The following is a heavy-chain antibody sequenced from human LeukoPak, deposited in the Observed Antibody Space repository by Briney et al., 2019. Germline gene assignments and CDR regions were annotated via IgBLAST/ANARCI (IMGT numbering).Heavy chain of an antibody. J-gene: IGHJ4*02. V-gene: IGHV3-30-3*01. CDR1: GFTFSTYA. CDR3: ARDLLGGGLDY. Sequence: VRSLRLSCAASGFTFSTYAMYWVREAPGEGLEWVAIVSYDGSIEYYADSVEGRFTISRDNSKNTLYPQMNSLRAEDTAVYYCARDLLGGGLDYWGQGTLVTVSS. D-gene: IGHD3-16*01. CDR2: VSYDGSIE.